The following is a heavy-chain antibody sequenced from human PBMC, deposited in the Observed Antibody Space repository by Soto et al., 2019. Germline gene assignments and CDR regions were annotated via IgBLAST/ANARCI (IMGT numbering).Heavy chain of an antibody. Sequence: GGSLRLSCAASGFIFSDYYMSWVRQTPGKGLEWVSYISTRSTYTNYADSVKGRFTISRDNTKNSLYLQMDSLRVEDTAVYYCARDLAWKRGKVGRYYYGMDVWGQGTTVTVSS. V-gene: IGHV3-11*06. CDR3: ARDLAWKRGKVGRYYYGMDV. CDR2: ISTRSTYT. J-gene: IGHJ6*02. D-gene: IGHD1-1*01. CDR1: GFIFSDYY.